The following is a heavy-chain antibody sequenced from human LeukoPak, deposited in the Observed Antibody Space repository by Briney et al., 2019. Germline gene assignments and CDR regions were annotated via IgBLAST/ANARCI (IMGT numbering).Heavy chain of an antibody. CDR2: INHSGST. V-gene: IGHV4-34*01. J-gene: IGHJ4*02. Sequence: SETLSLTCAVYGGSFSGYYWSWIRQPPGKGLEWIGEINHSGSTNYNPSLKSRVTISVDTSKNQFSLKLSSVTAADTAAYYCARGHGGWGAAAAYYFDYWGQGALVTVSS. CDR3: ARGHGGWGAAAAYYFDY. CDR1: GGSFSGYY. D-gene: IGHD6-13*01.